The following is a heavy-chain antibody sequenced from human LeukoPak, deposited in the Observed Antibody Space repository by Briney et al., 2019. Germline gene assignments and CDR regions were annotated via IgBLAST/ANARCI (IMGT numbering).Heavy chain of an antibody. D-gene: IGHD6-19*01. Sequence: GGSLRLSCAASGFTFSSYAVSWVRQAPGKGLEWVANIKQDGSEKYYVDSVKGRFTISRDNAKNSLYLQMNSLRAEDTAVYYCARDFTYSSGWYAWGRGTLVTVSS. CDR1: GFTFSSYA. J-gene: IGHJ2*01. V-gene: IGHV3-7*01. CDR3: ARDFTYSSGWYA. CDR2: IKQDGSEK.